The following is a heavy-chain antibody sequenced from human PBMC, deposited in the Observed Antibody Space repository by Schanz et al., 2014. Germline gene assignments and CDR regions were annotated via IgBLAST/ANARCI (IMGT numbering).Heavy chain of an antibody. CDR1: GFSLDIFA. V-gene: IGHV3-23*01. Sequence: EVHLLESGGGLVEPGGSLRLSCATSGFSLDIFAVSWVRQAPGKGLEWVSAISGGGGTTYYTDSVKGRFTISRDNSKSTLYLQMNSLRPEDTAVYYCAKYRGYYRVSGSYRELEYWGQGTLVTVSS. CDR2: ISGGGGTT. J-gene: IGHJ4*02. CDR3: AKYRGYYRVSGSYRELEY. D-gene: IGHD3-10*01.